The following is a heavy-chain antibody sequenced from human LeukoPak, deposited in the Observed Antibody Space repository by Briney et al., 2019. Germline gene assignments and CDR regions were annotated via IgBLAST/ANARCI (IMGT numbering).Heavy chain of an antibody. CDR3: ASLNYDFWSGYYAFDY. CDR1: GGSISSYY. CDR2: IYYSGST. J-gene: IGHJ4*02. Sequence: PSETLSLTCTVSGGSISSYYWSWIRQPPGKGLEWIGYIYYSGSTNYNPSLKSRVTISVDTSKNQFSLKLSSVTAADTAVYYCASLNYDFWSGYYAFDYWGQGTLVTVSS. V-gene: IGHV4-59*01. D-gene: IGHD3-3*01.